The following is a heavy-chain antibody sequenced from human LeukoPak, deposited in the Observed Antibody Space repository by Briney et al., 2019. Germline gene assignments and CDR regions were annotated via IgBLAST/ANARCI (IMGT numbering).Heavy chain of an antibody. Sequence: SETLSLTCTVSGGSISNYYWSWIRQPAGKGLEWIGRIYTSGSANYNPSLESRVTISVDTSKSQFSLKLSSVTAADTSVYYCARGREVTRDFDYWGQGTLVSVSS. J-gene: IGHJ4*02. CDR1: GGSISNYY. D-gene: IGHD4-23*01. CDR3: ARGREVTRDFDY. V-gene: IGHV4-4*07. CDR2: IYTSGSA.